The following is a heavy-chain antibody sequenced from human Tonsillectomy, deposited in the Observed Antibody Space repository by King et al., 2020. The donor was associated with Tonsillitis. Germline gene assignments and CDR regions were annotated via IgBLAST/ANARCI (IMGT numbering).Heavy chain of an antibody. Sequence: VQLQESGPGLVKPSETLSLTCTVSGGSISSYYWSWIRQPPGKGLEWFGYIYYSVSTNYNPSLKSRVTISVDTSKNQFSLKLSSVTAADPAVYYCARDIGSTSPRYSIRHYYMDVWGKGTTVTVSS. CDR2: IYYSVST. V-gene: IGHV4-59*01. D-gene: IGHD5/OR15-5a*01. CDR1: GGSISSYY. J-gene: IGHJ6*03. CDR3: ARDIGSTSPRYSIRHYYMDV.